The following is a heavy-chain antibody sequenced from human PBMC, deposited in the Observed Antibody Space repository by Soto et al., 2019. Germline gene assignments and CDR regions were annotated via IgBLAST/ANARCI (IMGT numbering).Heavy chain of an antibody. CDR1: GDSMSISNW. Sequence: QVQLQESGPGLLKPSGTLSLTCTVSGDSMSISNWWNRVRQSPGKGLEWIGEAHHSGRTNYNPSLKSRVTISVERSQNHFSLQLTSVAAADTAVYYCARSEATALDFWGQGTLVTVSS. CDR2: AHHSGRT. CDR3: ARSEATALDF. J-gene: IGHJ4*02. V-gene: IGHV4-4*02.